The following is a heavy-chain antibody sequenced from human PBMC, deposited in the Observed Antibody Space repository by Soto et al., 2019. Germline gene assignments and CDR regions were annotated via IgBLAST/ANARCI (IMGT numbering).Heavy chain of an antibody. D-gene: IGHD3-9*01. Sequence: EVQLVESGGGLVQPGGSLRLSCAASGFTFSSYSMNWVRQAPGKGLEWVSYISSSSSTIYYADSVKGRFTISRDNAKNSLYLQMNSLRAEDTAVYYCARDRSYYDILTGAYYYYYGMDVWGKGTTVTVSS. CDR1: GFTFSSYS. V-gene: IGHV3-48*01. CDR2: ISSSSSTI. J-gene: IGHJ6*04. CDR3: ARDRSYYDILTGAYYYYYGMDV.